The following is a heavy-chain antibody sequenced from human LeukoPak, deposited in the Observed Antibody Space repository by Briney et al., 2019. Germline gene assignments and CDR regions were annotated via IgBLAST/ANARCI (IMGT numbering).Heavy chain of an antibody. D-gene: IGHD5-18*01. V-gene: IGHV3-48*01. CDR3: ARDLHSYGY. Sequence: GGSLRLSCAASGFTFSSYSMNWVRQAPGKGLEWVSYISSSSSTIYYADSVKGRFTISRDNAKNSLYLQMNSLRAEDTAVYYCARDLHSYGYWGQGTLITVSS. J-gene: IGHJ4*02. CDR2: ISSSSSTI. CDR1: GFTFSSYS.